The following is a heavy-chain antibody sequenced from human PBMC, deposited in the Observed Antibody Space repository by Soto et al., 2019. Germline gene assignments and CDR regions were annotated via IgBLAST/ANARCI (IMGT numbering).Heavy chain of an antibody. J-gene: IGHJ4*02. CDR3: ARSRGRGGSSAFLVDY. V-gene: IGHV4-31*03. CDR2: IYYSGST. Sequence: QVQLQESGPGLVKPSQTLSLTCTVSGGSISSGGYYWSWIRQHPGKGLEWIGYIYYSGSTYYNPSLKSRVTISVDTSKNQFSLKLSSVPAADTAVYYCARSRGRGGSSAFLVDYWGQGTLVTVSS. D-gene: IGHD6-6*01. CDR1: GGSISSGGYY.